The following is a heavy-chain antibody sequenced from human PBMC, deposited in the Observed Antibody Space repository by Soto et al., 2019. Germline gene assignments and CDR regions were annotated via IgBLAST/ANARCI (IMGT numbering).Heavy chain of an antibody. D-gene: IGHD1-1*01. V-gene: IGHV3-23*01. CDR3: ARDWTKFDY. CDR2: ISGSGGST. J-gene: IGHJ4*02. Sequence: GGSLRLSCAASGFTFTNYAMSWFRRAPGKGLEWVSAISGSGGSTYYADSVKGRFTISRDNPKNTLYLQMSILRAEDTAVYYCARDWTKFDYWGQGTLVTVSS. CDR1: GFTFTNYA.